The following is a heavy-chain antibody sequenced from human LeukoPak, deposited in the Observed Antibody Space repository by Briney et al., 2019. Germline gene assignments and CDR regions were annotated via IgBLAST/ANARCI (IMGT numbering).Heavy chain of an antibody. CDR2: ISHSGSSI. CDR1: GFTFSNYL. J-gene: IGHJ4*02. CDR3: AMALDY. V-gene: IGHV3-23*01. Sequence: GGSLRLSCVASGFTFSNYLMNWVRQAPGKGLEWVSGISHSGSSIYYADSVKGRFTTSRDNSKNTLYLQMDRLRVEDTAVYYSAMALDYWGQGTLVSVSS.